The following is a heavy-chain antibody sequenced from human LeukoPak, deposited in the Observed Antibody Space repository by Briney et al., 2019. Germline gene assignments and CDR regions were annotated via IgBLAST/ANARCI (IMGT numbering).Heavy chain of an antibody. CDR2: INPNSGGT. CDR1: GYTFTGYY. V-gene: IGHV1-2*02. D-gene: IGHD6-13*01. CDR3: ARDVQQLANYYYYGLDV. Sequence: ASVKVSCKASGYTFTGYYMHWVRQAPGQGLEWMGWINPNSGGTNYAQKFQGRVTMTRDTSISTAYTELNRLRSDDTAVYYCARDVQQLANYYYYGLDVWGQGTTVTVSS. J-gene: IGHJ6*02.